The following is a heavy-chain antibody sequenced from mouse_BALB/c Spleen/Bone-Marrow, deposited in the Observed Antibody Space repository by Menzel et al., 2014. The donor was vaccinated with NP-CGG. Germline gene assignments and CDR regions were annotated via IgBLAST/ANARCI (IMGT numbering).Heavy chain of an antibody. CDR3: ARLNYYGSLDY. J-gene: IGHJ2*01. V-gene: IGHV1-9*01. CDR1: GYTFSSYW. CDR2: ILPGSGST. D-gene: IGHD1-1*01. Sequence: VQLVESGAELMKPGASVKISCKATGYTFSSYWIEWVKQRPGHGLAWIGEILPGSGSTNYNEKFKGKATFTADTSSNTAYMQLSSLTSEDSAVYYCARLNYYGSLDYWGQGTTLTVSS.